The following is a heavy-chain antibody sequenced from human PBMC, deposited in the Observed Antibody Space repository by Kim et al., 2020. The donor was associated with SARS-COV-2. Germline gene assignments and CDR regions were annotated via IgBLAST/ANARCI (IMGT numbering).Heavy chain of an antibody. Sequence: VGSLRLSCAASGFTFTYYAMHWVRQAPGKGLEWVAVISYDGSNKFYADSVKGRFTISRDNSKNTLYLQMNSLRTEDTAVYYCVRSVVVVTANDFDYWGQGTLVTVSS. CDR2: ISYDGSNK. V-gene: IGHV3-30*04. D-gene: IGHD2-15*01. J-gene: IGHJ4*02. CDR1: GFTFTYYA. CDR3: VRSVVVVTANDFDY.